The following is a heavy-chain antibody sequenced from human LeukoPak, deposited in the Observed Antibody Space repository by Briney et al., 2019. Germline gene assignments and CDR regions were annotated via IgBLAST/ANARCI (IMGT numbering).Heavy chain of an antibody. J-gene: IGHJ3*02. Sequence: GSLRLSCAASGFTFSSYYWSWIRQPPGKGLEWIGYIYYSGSTNYNPSLKSRVTISVDTSKNQFSLKLSSVTAADTAVYYCARDKSSGWYGGGAFDIWGQETMVTVSS. CDR2: IYYSGST. D-gene: IGHD6-19*01. CDR3: ARDKSSGWYGGGAFDI. CDR1: GFTFSSYY. V-gene: IGHV4-59*12.